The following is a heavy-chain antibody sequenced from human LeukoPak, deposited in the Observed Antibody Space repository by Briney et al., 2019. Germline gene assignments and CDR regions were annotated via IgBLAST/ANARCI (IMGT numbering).Heavy chain of an antibody. CDR1: GFTFNRFG. D-gene: IGHD2-21*02. J-gene: IGHJ4*02. Sequence: GGSLRLSSATSGFTFNRFGMHWVRQAPGKGLEWVAAIWYDGSNKDYADSVKGRSTISRDNSKNTLYLQMSGLRAEDTAVYYCATSAHIEVGTAPPPDYWGQGTLVTVTS. CDR3: ATSAHIEVGTAPPPDY. V-gene: IGHV3-33*01. CDR2: IWYDGSNK.